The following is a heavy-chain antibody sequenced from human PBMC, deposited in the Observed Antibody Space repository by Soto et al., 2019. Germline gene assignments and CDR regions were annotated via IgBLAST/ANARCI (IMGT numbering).Heavy chain of an antibody. V-gene: IGHV1-3*01. CDR2: INAGNGNT. CDR3: ARVAGQKNARFDP. J-gene: IGHJ5*02. Sequence: ASVQVCCKASGYTFTSYAIHWVRQAPGQRLEWMGWINAGNGNTKYSQKFQGRDTIIRDTSATTAYMELSSLRSDDTAVYYCARVAGQKNARFDPLGQAALVYVPP. D-gene: IGHD1-1*01. CDR1: GYTFTSYA.